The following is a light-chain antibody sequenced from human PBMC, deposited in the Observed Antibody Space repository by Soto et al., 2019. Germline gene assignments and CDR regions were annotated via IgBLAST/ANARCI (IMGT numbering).Light chain of an antibody. J-gene: IGKJ2*01. CDR2: DAS. V-gene: IGKV3-11*01. Sequence: EIVLTQSPATLSLSPGERATLSCRASQSVNNYLAWYQQKPGQAPRLLIYDASNRATGIPARFSGSGSGTDFTLTISSLEPEDFAVYYCHQLTTWPPGMYTFGQGTKLEIK. CDR1: QSVNNY. CDR3: HQLTTWPPGMYT.